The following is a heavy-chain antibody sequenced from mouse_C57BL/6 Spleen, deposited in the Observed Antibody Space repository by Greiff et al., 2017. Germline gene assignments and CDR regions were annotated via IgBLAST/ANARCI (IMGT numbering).Heavy chain of an antibody. CDR2: IDPSDSET. V-gene: IGHV1-52*01. D-gene: IGHD2-3*01. J-gene: IGHJ3*01. CDR3: ATVPIYDGYPAWFAY. Sequence: QVQLQQPGAELVRPGSSVKLSCKASGYTFTSYWMHWVKQRPIQGLEWIGNIDPSDSETHYNQKFKDKATLTVDKSSRTAYMQLSSLTSEDSAVYYCATVPIYDGYPAWFAYWGQGTLVTVSA. CDR1: GYTFTSYW.